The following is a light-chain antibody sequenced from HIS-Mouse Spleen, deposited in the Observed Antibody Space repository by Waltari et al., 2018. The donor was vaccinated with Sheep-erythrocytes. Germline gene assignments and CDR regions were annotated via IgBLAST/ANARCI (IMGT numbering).Light chain of an antibody. J-gene: IGLJ1*01. Sequence: QSALTQPRSVSGSPGQSVTISCTGPSSDVGRYNYVPWYQQHPGKAPKLMIYDVSKRPSGVPDRFSGSKSGNTASLTISGLQAEDEADYYCCSYAGSYNHVFATGTKVTVL. CDR1: SSDVGRYNY. CDR2: DVS. V-gene: IGLV2-11*01. CDR3: CSYAGSYNHV.